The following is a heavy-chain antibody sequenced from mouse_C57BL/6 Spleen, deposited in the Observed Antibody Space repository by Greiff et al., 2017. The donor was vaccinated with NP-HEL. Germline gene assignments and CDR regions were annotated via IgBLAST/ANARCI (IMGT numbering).Heavy chain of an antibody. CDR3: ASTGYYYGSSHWYFDV. CDR1: GYTFTSYG. D-gene: IGHD1-1*01. Sequence: QVQLQQSGAELARPGASVKLSCKASGYTFTSYGISWVKQRTGQGLEWIGEIYPRSGNTYYNEQFKGKAPLPADKSSSTAYMELRSLTSEDSAVYFCASTGYYYGSSHWYFDVWGTGTTVTVSS. J-gene: IGHJ1*03. CDR2: IYPRSGNT. V-gene: IGHV1-81*01.